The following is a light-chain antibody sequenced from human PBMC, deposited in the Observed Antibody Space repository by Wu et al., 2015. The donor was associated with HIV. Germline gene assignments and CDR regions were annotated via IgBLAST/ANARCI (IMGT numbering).Light chain of an antibody. J-gene: IGKJ1*01. Sequence: EIVMTQSPATLSVSPGERATLSCRASQNTNSNLAWYQQKPGQAPRLLIYGASKRATGIPARFSGSGSGTEFTLTISSLQSEDFAVYYCQQYTETFGQGTKVEI. CDR2: GAS. CDR3: QQYTET. V-gene: IGKV3-15*01. CDR1: QNTNSN.